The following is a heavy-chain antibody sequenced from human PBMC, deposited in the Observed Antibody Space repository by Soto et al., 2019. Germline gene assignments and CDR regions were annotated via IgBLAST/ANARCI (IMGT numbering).Heavy chain of an antibody. CDR3: ARARDGYNYGAFDI. D-gene: IGHD5-12*01. CDR2: ISSSSSYI. Sequence: GGSLRLSCAASGFTFSSYSMNWVRQAPGKGLEWVLSISSSSSYIYYADSVKGRFTISRDNAKNSLYLQMNSLRAEDTAVYYCARARDGYNYGAFDIWGQGTMVTVSS. V-gene: IGHV3-21*01. J-gene: IGHJ3*02. CDR1: GFTFSSYS.